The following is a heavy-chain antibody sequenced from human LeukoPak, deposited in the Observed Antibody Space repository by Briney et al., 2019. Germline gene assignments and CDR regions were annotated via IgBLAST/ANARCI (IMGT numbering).Heavy chain of an antibody. CDR1: GFTLSSYE. J-gene: IGHJ4*02. CDR3: ARVGGYYYDGSGYYYGY. V-gene: IGHV3-48*03. CDR2: ISSSSSTI. Sequence: GGSLRLSCAASGFTLSSYEMNWVRQAPGKGLEWVSYISSSSSTIYYADSVKGRFTISRDNAKNSLYLQLNSLRAEDTAVYYCARVGGYYYDGSGYYYGYWGQGTLVTVSS. D-gene: IGHD3-22*01.